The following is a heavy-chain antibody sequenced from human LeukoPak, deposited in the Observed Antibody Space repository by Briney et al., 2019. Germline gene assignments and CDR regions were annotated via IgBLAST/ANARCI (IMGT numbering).Heavy chain of an antibody. J-gene: IGHJ1*01. CDR2: ISAGSST. D-gene: IGHD6-19*01. CDR3: ARDLFFSDAGYSSGWRAEYFHH. V-gene: IGHV3-74*01. Sequence: GGSLRLSCAASGFTFSSHWMHWVRQAPGKGLVWVSRISAGSSTSYADSVKGRFTVSRDNAKNTLNLQMNSLRAEDTAVYYCARDLFFSDAGYSSGWRAEYFHHWGQGTLVTVYS. CDR1: GFTFSSHW.